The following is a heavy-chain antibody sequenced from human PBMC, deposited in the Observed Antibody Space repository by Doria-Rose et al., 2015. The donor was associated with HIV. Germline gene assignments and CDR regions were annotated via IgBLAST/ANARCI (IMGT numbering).Heavy chain of an antibody. D-gene: IGHD6-13*01. Sequence: QVTLKESGPVLVKPTETLTLTCTVSGVSLSSPGMGVSWIRQPPGKALEWLANIFSDDEISYNTSLKSRLTISRGTSKSQLVLTMTDMDPVDTATYYCARIKSSRWYHKYDFDFWGQGTLVIVSA. V-gene: IGHV2-26*01. CDR2: IFSDDEI. CDR3: ARIKSSRWYHKYDFDF. J-gene: IGHJ4*02. CDR1: GVSLSSPGMG.